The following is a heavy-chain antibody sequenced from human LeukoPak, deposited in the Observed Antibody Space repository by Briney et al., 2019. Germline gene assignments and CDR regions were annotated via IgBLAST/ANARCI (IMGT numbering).Heavy chain of an antibody. CDR1: GGSFSGYY. V-gene: IGHV4-34*01. CDR3: ARSQRQFDY. J-gene: IGHJ4*02. D-gene: IGHD1-1*01. Sequence: TSETLSLTCAVYGGSFSGYYWSWIRQPPGKGLEWIGEINHSGSTNYNPSLKSRVTISVDTSKNQFSLKLSSVTAADTAVYCCARSQRQFDYWGQGTLVTVSS. CDR2: INHSGST.